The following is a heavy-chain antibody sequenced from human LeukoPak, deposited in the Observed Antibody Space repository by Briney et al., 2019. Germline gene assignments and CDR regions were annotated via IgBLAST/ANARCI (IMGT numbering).Heavy chain of an antibody. V-gene: IGHV1-69*13. CDR3: ARGATLYDSSGYEVPFLPSFDY. CDR1: GGTFSSYA. D-gene: IGHD3-22*01. CDR2: IIPIFGTA. Sequence: SVTLSCKASGGTFSSYAISWVRPAPGQGLEWMGGIIPIFGTANYAQKFQGRVTITADESTSTAYMELSSLRSEDTAVYYCARGATLYDSSGYEVPFLPSFDYWGQGTLGTVSS. J-gene: IGHJ4*02.